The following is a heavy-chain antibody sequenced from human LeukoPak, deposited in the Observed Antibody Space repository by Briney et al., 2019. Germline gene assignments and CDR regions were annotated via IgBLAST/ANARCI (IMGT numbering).Heavy chain of an antibody. V-gene: IGHV3-30-3*01. CDR2: ISYDGSNK. CDR3: AREMKRGVIRDAFDI. D-gene: IGHD3-10*01. CDR1: GFTFSSYA. J-gene: IGHJ3*02. Sequence: PGGSLRLSCAASGFTFSSYAMHWVRQAPGKGLEGVAVISYDGSNKYYADSVKGRFTISRDNSKNTLYLQMNSLRAEDTAVYYCAREMKRGVIRDAFDIWGQGTMVTVSS.